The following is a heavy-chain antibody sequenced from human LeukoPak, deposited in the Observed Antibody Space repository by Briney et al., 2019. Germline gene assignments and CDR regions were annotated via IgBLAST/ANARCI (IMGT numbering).Heavy chain of an antibody. CDR2: IYYSGST. Sequence: PSETLSLTCTVSGGSISSYCWSWIRQPPGKGLEWIGYIYYSGSTNYNPSLKSRVTISLDTSKNQFSLKLSSVTPADTAVYYCARDQGGWSCGSCYVWFDPWGQGTLVTGSS. D-gene: IGHD2-15*01. V-gene: IGHV4-59*01. CDR1: GGSISSYC. J-gene: IGHJ5*02. CDR3: ARDQGGWSCGSCYVWFDP.